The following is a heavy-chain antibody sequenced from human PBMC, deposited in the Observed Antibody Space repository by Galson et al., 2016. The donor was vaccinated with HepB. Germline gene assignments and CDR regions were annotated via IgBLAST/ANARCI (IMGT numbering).Heavy chain of an antibody. D-gene: IGHD2-2*01. CDR3: ARHVGVPGTRGFDY. J-gene: IGHJ4*02. Sequence: TLSLTCAVSGGSISSGNWWSWVRQPPGKGLEWIGEIYHSGTANYNPSLESRGTMSLDKSKNQITLKVTSVTAADTAVYYCARHVGVPGTRGFDYWGQGTLVTVSS. CDR1: GGSISSGNW. CDR2: IYHSGTA. V-gene: IGHV4-4*02.